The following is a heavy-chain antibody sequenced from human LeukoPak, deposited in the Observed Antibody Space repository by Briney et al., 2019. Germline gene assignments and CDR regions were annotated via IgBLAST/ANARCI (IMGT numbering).Heavy chain of an antibody. CDR1: GFTFSTYG. D-gene: IGHD4-23*01. CDR3: ARDTPAYGGDYFDY. Sequence: GGSLRLSCAASGFTFSTYGMHWVCQAPGKGLEWMTFIQAGGDEKYYAESVKGRFTVSRDNSKNTLYLQMNSLRAEDTAVYYCARDTPAYGGDYFDYWGQGALVTVSS. CDR2: IQAGGDEK. V-gene: IGHV3-30*02. J-gene: IGHJ4*02.